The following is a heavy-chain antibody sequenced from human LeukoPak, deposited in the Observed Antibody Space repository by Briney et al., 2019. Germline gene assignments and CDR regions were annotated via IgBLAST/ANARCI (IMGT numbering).Heavy chain of an antibody. V-gene: IGHV4-34*01. CDR1: GGSFSGYY. Sequence: KSSETLSLACAVYGGSFSGYYWSWIRQPPGKGLEWIGEIDHSGSTNYNPSLKSRVTISVDTSKNQFSLKLSSVTAADTAVYYCARRNTVSYFDYWGQGTLVTVSS. CDR3: ARRNTVSYFDY. D-gene: IGHD4-17*01. CDR2: IDHSGST. J-gene: IGHJ4*02.